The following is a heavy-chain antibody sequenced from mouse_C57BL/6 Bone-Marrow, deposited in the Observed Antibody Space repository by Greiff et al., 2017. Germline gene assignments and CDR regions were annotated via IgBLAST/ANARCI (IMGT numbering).Heavy chain of an antibody. D-gene: IGHD4-1*02. V-gene: IGHV5-17*01. CDR3: AKPNWDAYYFDY. CDR1: GFTFSDYG. Sequence: EVKLMESGGGLVKPGGSLKLSCAASGFTFSDYGMHWVRQAPEKGLEWVAYISSDSSTIYYADTVKGRFTISRDNAKNTLFLQMTSLRSEDTAMYYCAKPNWDAYYFDYWGQGTTRTVSS. J-gene: IGHJ2*01. CDR2: ISSDSSTI.